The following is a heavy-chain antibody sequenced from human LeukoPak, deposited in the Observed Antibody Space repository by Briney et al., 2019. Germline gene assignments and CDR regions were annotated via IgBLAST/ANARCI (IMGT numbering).Heavy chain of an antibody. Sequence: PSETPSLTCTVSGGSIRTYYWSWIRQPPGKRLECIGYVYYSGNTNYNPSLQSRITISVDTSKNQFSLNLNSVTAADTALYYCARVGTFAFDIWGQGTMVTVSS. V-gene: IGHV4-59*01. CDR1: GGSIRTYY. J-gene: IGHJ3*02. CDR3: ARVGTFAFDI. CDR2: VYYSGNT. D-gene: IGHD1-14*01.